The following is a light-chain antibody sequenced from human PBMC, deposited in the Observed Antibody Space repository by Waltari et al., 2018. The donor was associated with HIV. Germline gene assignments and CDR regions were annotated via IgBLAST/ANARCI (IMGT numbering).Light chain of an antibody. J-gene: IGLJ1*01. V-gene: IGLV2-23*02. CDR2: EVS. CDR1: SSDVGSYNL. CDR3: CSYAGSSTYV. Sequence: QSALTQPASVSGSPGQSITISCTGTSSDVGSYNLVSWYQQHPGKAPKLMSYEVSKRPSGVSNRFSGSKSGNTASLTIAGLQAEGEADYYGCSYAGSSTYVCGTGTKVTVL.